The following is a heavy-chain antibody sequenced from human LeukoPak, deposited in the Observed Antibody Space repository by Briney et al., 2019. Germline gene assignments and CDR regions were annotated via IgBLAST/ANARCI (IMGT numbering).Heavy chain of an antibody. CDR2: IYHSGST. Sequence: TSETLSLTCTVSGYSISSGYYWGWIRQPPGKGLEWIGSIYHSGSTYYNLSLKSRVTISVDTSKDQFSLKLSSVTAADTAVYYCARGCSSTSCYEGDAFDIWGQGTMVTVSS. CDR3: ARGCSSTSCYEGDAFDI. J-gene: IGHJ3*02. V-gene: IGHV4-38-2*02. D-gene: IGHD2-2*01. CDR1: GYSISSGYY.